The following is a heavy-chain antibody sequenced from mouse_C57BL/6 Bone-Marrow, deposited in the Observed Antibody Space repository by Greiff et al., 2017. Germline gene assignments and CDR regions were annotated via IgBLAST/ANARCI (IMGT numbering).Heavy chain of an antibody. Sequence: EVQLVESGGGLVKPGASLKLSCAASGFTFSDYGMHWVRQTPEQGLEWVAYISSGSSTIYYADTVKGRFTISRDNAKNTMFLQLTSLRSEDTAMYYCARGGYPRYCAVDYWGQGTSVTVSS. V-gene: IGHV5-17*01. J-gene: IGHJ4*01. CDR2: ISSGSSTI. D-gene: IGHD2-2*01. CDR3: ARGGYPRYCAVDY. CDR1: GFTFSDYG.